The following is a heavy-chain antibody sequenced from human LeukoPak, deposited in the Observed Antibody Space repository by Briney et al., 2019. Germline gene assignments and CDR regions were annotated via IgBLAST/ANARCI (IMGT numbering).Heavy chain of an antibody. CDR3: ARDVYSGRYHLFDY. CDR1: GFTFRSYS. J-gene: IGHJ4*02. CDR2: ISSSSSYI. Sequence: GGSLRLSCAASGFTFRSYSMNWVRQAPGEGLEWVSSISSSSSYIYYADSVKGRFTISRDNAKNSLYLQMNSLRAEDAAVYYCARDVYSGRYHLFDYWGQGTLVTVSS. D-gene: IGHD1-26*01. V-gene: IGHV3-21*01.